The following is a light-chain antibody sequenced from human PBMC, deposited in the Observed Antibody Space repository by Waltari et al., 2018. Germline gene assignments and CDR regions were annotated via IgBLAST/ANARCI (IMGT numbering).Light chain of an antibody. CDR3: NSFTSSNTWV. CDR1: SSDIGRYTP. CDR2: EVT. V-gene: IGLV2-18*02. Sequence: QSALTQPPSVSGSPGPSVTISFPGTSSDIGRYTPVSWYQQSPGTAPKLMIYEVTNRPSGVPDRFSGSKSANTASLTISGLQVEDEADYYCNSFTSSNTWVFGGGTRLTVL. J-gene: IGLJ3*02.